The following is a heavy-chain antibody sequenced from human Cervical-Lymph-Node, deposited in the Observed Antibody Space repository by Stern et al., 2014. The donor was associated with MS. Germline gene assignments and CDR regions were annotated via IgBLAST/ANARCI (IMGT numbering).Heavy chain of an antibody. V-gene: IGHV1-69*06. J-gene: IGHJ5*02. D-gene: IGHD2-8*01. Sequence: VQLVESGAEVEKPGSSVKVSCRASGGTFGLYGISWVRQAPGQGLEWMGGISAIFGTTNYAQKFQGRVTITADKSTSTAYMELNSLRSEDTAVYYCARNPTRYCTDGVCYTGWFDTWGQGTLVTVSS. CDR3: ARNPTRYCTDGVCYTGWFDT. CDR1: GGTFGLYG. CDR2: ISAIFGTT.